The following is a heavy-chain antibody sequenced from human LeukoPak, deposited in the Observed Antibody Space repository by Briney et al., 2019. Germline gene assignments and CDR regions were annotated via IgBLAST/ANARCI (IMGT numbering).Heavy chain of an antibody. V-gene: IGHV5-51*01. Sequence: GASLKISCKGSGYRFTSYWIGRMRQMPGKGLEWMGIIYPGDSDTRYSPSFQGQVTISADKSISTAYLQWSSLKASDTAMYYCARRRITTGDAFDIWGQGTMVTVSS. J-gene: IGHJ3*02. D-gene: IGHD4-17*01. CDR3: ARRRITTGDAFDI. CDR1: GYRFTSYW. CDR2: IYPGDSDT.